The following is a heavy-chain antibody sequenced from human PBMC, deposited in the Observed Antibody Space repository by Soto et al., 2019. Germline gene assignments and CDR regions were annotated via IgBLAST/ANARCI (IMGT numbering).Heavy chain of an antibody. Sequence: GGSLRLSCAASGFTFSSYGMHWVRQAPGKGLEWVAVIWYDGSNKYYADSVKGRFTISRDNSKNTLYLQMNSLRAEDTAVYYCARDTSYYDSSGYYTPGYWGQGTLVTV. D-gene: IGHD3-22*01. CDR1: GFTFSSYG. V-gene: IGHV3-33*01. CDR2: IWYDGSNK. CDR3: ARDTSYYDSSGYYTPGY. J-gene: IGHJ4*02.